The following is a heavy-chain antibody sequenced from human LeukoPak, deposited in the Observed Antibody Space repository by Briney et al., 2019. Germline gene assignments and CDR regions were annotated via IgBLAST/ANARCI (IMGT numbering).Heavy chain of an antibody. V-gene: IGHV4-61*01. CDR2: IYYSGST. D-gene: IGHD3-10*01. Sequence: SETLSLTCTVSGDSVSSVSYYWSWIRQPPGKGLEWIGYIYYSGSTNYNLSFKSRVTMSIDTSKNQFSLKLSSVTAADTAVYYCARARVTMIRGERVLDYWGQGTLVTVSP. J-gene: IGHJ4*02. CDR3: ARARVTMIRGERVLDY. CDR1: GDSVSSVSYY.